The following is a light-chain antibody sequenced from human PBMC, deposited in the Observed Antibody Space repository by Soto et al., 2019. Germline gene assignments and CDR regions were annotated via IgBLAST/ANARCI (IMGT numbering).Light chain of an antibody. CDR2: AAS. CDR3: QQAHSFPIT. V-gene: IGKV1D-12*01. J-gene: IGKJ5*01. Sequence: IQMTQSPSSVPASVGDRVTITCRARHGITSWLVWYQQKPGRAPKCLISAASSGVPSRFSVSGSGTNFTLTISSLQPEDFATYYCQQAHSFPITFGQGTRLEIK. CDR1: HGITSW.